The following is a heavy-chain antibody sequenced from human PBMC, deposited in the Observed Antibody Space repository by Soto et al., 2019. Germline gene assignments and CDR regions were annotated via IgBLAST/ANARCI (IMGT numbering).Heavy chain of an antibody. D-gene: IGHD6-13*01. V-gene: IGHV5-51*01. CDR2: IYPGDSDT. CDR3: ARGSSSFLDYYYYGMDV. CDR1: GYSFTSYW. J-gene: IGHJ6*02. Sequence: PGESLKISCKGSGYSFTSYWFGWVRQMPGKGLEWMGIIYPGDSDTRYSPSFQGQVTISADKSISTAYLQWSSLKASDTAMYYCARGSSSFLDYYYYGMDVWGQGTTVTGSS.